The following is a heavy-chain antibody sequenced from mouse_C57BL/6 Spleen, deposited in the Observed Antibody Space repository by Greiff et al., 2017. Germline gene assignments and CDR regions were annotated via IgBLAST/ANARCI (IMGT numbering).Heavy chain of an antibody. J-gene: IGHJ1*03. CDR3: ARSITTVVVPPFDV. V-gene: IGHV7-3*01. CDR2: IRNKANGYTT. CDR1: GFTFTDYY. D-gene: IGHD1-1*01. Sequence: EVQGVESGGGLVQPGGSLSLSCAASGFTFTDYYMSWVRQPPGKALEWLGFIRNKANGYTTEYSASVKGRFTISRDNSQSILYLQMNALRAEDSATYYCARSITTVVVPPFDVWGTGTTVTVSS.